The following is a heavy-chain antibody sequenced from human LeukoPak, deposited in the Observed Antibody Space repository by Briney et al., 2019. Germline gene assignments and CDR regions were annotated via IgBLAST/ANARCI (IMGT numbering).Heavy chain of an antibody. Sequence: SETLSLTCTVSGGSISSYYWSWIRQPPGKGLEWIGHIVYTGTTNYNPSLKSRITISVDTSKNQFSLQVTSVTAADTAVYYCARGGYSSSWRHHYYYYYMDVWGKGTTVTVSS. J-gene: IGHJ6*03. V-gene: IGHV4-59*12. D-gene: IGHD6-13*01. CDR2: IVYTGTT. CDR1: GGSISSYY. CDR3: ARGGYSSSWRHHYYYYYMDV.